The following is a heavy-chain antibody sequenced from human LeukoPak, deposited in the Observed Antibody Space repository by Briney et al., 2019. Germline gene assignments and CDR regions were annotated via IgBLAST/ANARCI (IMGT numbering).Heavy chain of an antibody. Sequence: ASVKVSCKVSGYTLTELSMHWVRQAPGKGLEWMGGFDPEDGETIYAQKFQGRVTMTEDTSTDTAYMELSSLRSEDTAVYYCATGGIAVAGPTTWSGYFDYWGQGTLVTVSS. CDR3: ATGGIAVAGPTTWSGYFDY. J-gene: IGHJ4*02. CDR1: GYTLTELS. CDR2: FDPEDGET. D-gene: IGHD6-19*01. V-gene: IGHV1-24*01.